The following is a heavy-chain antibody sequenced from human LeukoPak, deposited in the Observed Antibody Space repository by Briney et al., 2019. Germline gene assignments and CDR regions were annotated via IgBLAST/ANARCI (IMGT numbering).Heavy chain of an antibody. CDR1: GYTFTGYY. J-gene: IGHJ1*01. CDR3: ARVLIAASLCY. CDR2: INHNSGDT. D-gene: IGHD6-13*01. V-gene: IGHV1-2*02. Sequence: ASVKVSCKASGYTFTGYYMHWVRQAPGQGLEWMGWINHNSGDTNYAQKFQGRVTMTRDTSISTAYMELSRLRSDDTAVYYCARVLIAASLCYWGQGTLVTVSS.